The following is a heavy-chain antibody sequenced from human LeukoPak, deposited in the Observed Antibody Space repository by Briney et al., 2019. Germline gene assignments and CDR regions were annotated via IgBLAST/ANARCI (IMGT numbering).Heavy chain of an antibody. V-gene: IGHV4-61*01. J-gene: IGHJ1*01. D-gene: IGHD3-22*01. Sequence: SETLSLTCTVSGGSVSSGSYYWSWIRQPPGKGLEWIGYIYYSGSTNYNPSLKGRVTISVDTSKNQFSLKLSSVTAADTAVYYCARDRGSSGYYPEYFQHWGQGTLVTVSS. CDR1: GGSVSSGSYY. CDR3: ARDRGSSGYYPEYFQH. CDR2: IYYSGST.